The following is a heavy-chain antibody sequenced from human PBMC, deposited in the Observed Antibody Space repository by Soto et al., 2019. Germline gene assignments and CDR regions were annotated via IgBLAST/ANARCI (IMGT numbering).Heavy chain of an antibody. D-gene: IGHD4-4*01. V-gene: IGHV4-31*03. CDR3: ARWLDYSNFFDH. J-gene: IGHJ4*02. Sequence: SETLSLTCTVSGGSISSGGYYWSWIRQHPGKGLEWIEYIYYSGSTYYNPSLKSRVTISVDTSKNQFSLKLSSVTAADTAVYYCARWLDYSNFFDHWGQGTLVTVSS. CDR1: GGSISSGGYY. CDR2: IYYSGST.